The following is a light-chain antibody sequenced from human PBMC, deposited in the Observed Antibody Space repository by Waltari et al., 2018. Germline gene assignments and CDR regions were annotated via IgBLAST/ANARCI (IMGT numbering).Light chain of an antibody. CDR1: QSVLLSHNNRSY. Sequence: DIVMTQSTDSLAVSLGERAPINCKSIQSVLLSHNNRSYLTWYQQKPGQPPKLRIYWATTRESGVPGRFSGSGSGTDFTLTISSLQAEDVAVYYCQQYYTTPLTFGGGTKVEIK. V-gene: IGKV4-1*01. CDR2: WAT. J-gene: IGKJ4*01. CDR3: QQYYTTPLT.